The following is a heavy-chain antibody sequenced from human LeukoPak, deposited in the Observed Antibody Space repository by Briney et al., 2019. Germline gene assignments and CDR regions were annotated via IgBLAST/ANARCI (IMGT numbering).Heavy chain of an antibody. CDR3: ARKKRVDTDSIMVYYYYAMDV. D-gene: IGHD5-18*01. V-gene: IGHV3-33*01. CDR2: IGYDGSNK. CDR1: GFTFSSYG. Sequence: GGSLGLSGAASGFTFSSYGMHWVRQAPGKGLEWVAVIGYDGSNKYYADSVKGRFTISRDNSKKTLYLQMNSLRAEDTAVYYCARKKRVDTDSIMVYYYYAMDVWGQGTTVTVSS. J-gene: IGHJ6*02.